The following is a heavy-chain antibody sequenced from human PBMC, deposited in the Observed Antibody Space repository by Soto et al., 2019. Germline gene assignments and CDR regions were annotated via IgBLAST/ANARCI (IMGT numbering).Heavy chain of an antibody. CDR1: GFTFSSYS. J-gene: IGHJ3*02. CDR3: ARDWVYCGGDCYLSDAFDI. D-gene: IGHD2-21*01. Sequence: EVQLVESGGGLVQPGGSLRLSCAASGFTFSSYSMNWVRQAPGKGLEWVSYISSSSSTIYYADSVKGRFTISRDNAKNSLYLQMNSLRAEDTAVYYCARDWVYCGGDCYLSDAFDIWGQGTMVTVSS. V-gene: IGHV3-48*01. CDR2: ISSSSSTI.